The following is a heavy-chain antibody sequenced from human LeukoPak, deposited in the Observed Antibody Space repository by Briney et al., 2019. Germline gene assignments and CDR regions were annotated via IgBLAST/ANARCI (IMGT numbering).Heavy chain of an antibody. D-gene: IGHD2-15*01. CDR3: ARDALGYCSGGRCYSPFDF. J-gene: IGHJ4*02. CDR1: GFTFSSYT. V-gene: IGHV3-21*04. Sequence: GGSLRLSCAASGFTFSSYTMNWVRQAPGKGLEWVSSINSSSSYIYYADSLKGRFTISRDNAKNSLYLQMNSLRAEDTAVYYCARDALGYCSGGRCYSPFDFWGQGTLVTVSS. CDR2: INSSSSYI.